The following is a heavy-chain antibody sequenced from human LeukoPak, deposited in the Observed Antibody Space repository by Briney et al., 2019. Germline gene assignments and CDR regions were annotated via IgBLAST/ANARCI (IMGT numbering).Heavy chain of an antibody. CDR2: IIPIFGTA. CDR1: GGTFSSYA. J-gene: IGHJ6*02. D-gene: IGHD6-19*01. V-gene: IGHV1-69*13. Sequence: GASVKVSCKASGGTFSSYAISWVRQAPGQGLEWMGGIIPIFGTANYAQKFQGRVTITADESTSTAYMELSSLRSDDTAVYYCARTGIAVAGPYYYYGMDVWGQGTTVTVSS. CDR3: ARTGIAVAGPYYYYGMDV.